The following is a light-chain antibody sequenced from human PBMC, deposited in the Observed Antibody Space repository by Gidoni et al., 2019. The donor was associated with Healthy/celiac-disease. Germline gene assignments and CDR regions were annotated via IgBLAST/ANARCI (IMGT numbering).Light chain of an antibody. J-gene: IGKJ1*01. CDR1: ESVSFLGINL. CDR3: LQSKNWET. V-gene: IGKV6-21*01. CDR2: QAS. Sequence: DIGLTQSPACLAVSPGQKATITCRASESVSFLGINLIHWYQQKPGQPPQLLIYQASNKDPVVPARFSGSGSGTYFPLTITPLEANDTANYYCLQSKNWETFGQGTKVEIK.